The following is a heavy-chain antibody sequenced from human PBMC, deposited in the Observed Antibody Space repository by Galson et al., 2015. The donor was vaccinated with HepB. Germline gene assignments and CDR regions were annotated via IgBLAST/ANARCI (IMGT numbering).Heavy chain of an antibody. Sequence: SLRLSCAAAGFTFSNDAMSWVRQAPGKGLEWVSAIRGSGDSTFYADSVKGRFSISTDNSKTTVWLQMNSLRAEDTAAYYCATLPWSGSATWGQGTMVTVSS. CDR3: ATLPWSGSAT. CDR2: IRGSGDST. CDR1: GFTFSNDA. V-gene: IGHV3-23*01. J-gene: IGHJ3*01. D-gene: IGHD3-3*01.